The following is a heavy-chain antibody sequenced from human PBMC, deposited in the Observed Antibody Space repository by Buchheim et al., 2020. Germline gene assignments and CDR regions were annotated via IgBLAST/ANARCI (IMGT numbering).Heavy chain of an antibody. V-gene: IGHV1-8*01. CDR2: MNPNSGNT. D-gene: IGHD3-3*01. CDR3: ARQGGYDFWSGYGGYYYYYGMDV. CDR1: GYTFTSYD. Sequence: QVQLVQSGAEVKKPGASVKVSCKASGYTFTSYDINWVRQATGQGLEWMGWMNPNSGNTGYAQKFQGRVTMTRNTSISTAYMELSSLRSEDTAVYYCARQGGYDFWSGYGGYYYYYGMDVWGQGTT. J-gene: IGHJ6*02.